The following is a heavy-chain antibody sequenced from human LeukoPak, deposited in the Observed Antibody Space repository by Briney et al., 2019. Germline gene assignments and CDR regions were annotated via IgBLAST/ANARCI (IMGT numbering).Heavy chain of an antibody. Sequence: SGGSLRLSCAASGFTFSDYYMSWIRQAPGKGLEWVSYISSSGSTIYYTDSVKGRFTISRDNAKNSLYLQMNSLRAEDTAVYYCARDRGSGWSGWFDPWGQGTLVTVSS. CDR2: ISSSGSTI. CDR1: GFTFSDYY. CDR3: ARDRGSGWSGWFDP. J-gene: IGHJ5*02. D-gene: IGHD6-19*01. V-gene: IGHV3-11*04.